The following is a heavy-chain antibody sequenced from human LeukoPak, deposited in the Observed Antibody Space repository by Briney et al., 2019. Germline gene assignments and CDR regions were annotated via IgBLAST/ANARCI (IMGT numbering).Heavy chain of an antibody. CDR3: ARIGYSSSSLDL. J-gene: IGHJ4*02. CDR1: GFTFSSYW. CDR2: INKGGSVQ. Sequence: PGGSLRLSCAASGFTFSSYWMTWVRQAPGKGLEWVANINKGGSVQYYVDSVKGRFTISRDNAKNSVYLQMNSLRAEDTAIYNCARIGYSSSSLDLWGRGTLVTVSS. D-gene: IGHD6-6*01. V-gene: IGHV3-7*03.